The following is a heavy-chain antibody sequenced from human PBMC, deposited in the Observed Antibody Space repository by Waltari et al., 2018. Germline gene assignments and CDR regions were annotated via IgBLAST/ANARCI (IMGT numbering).Heavy chain of an antibody. V-gene: IGHV5-51*01. CDR1: GYSFTSYW. CDR2: IYPGDSDT. Sequence: EVQLVQSGAEVKKPGESLKISCKGSGYSFTSYWIGWVRQMPGKGLEWMGIIYPGDSDTRYSPSFQGQVTISADKSISTAYLQWSSLKASDTAMYYCASPAMATTQSDDAFDIWGQGTMVTVSS. CDR3: ASPAMATTQSDDAFDI. D-gene: IGHD1-1*01. J-gene: IGHJ3*02.